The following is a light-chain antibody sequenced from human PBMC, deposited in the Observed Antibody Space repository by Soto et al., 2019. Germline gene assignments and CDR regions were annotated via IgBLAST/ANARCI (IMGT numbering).Light chain of an antibody. J-gene: IGKJ3*01. CDR3: QNYNWPPFT. CDR1: QGISNY. Sequence: DIQMTQSPSSLSASVGDRVTISCRASQGISNYLAWYQQKPGKAPRLLIYAASSLQSGVSFRFTGSGSGTEFTLTISSLQPEDVATYYCQNYNWPPFTFGPGNKVDIK. V-gene: IGKV1-27*01. CDR2: AAS.